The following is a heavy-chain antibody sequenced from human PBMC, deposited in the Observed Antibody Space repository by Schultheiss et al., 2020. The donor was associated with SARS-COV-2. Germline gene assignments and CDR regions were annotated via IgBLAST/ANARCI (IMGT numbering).Heavy chain of an antibody. D-gene: IGHD3-10*01. J-gene: IGHJ6*02. V-gene: IGHV3-30*04. CDR1: GFTFSSYA. Sequence: GGSLRLSCAASGFTFSSYAMSWVRQAPGKGLEWVAIISYDGSNKYYADSVKGRFTISRDNAKNSLYLQMNSLRAEDTAVYYCARSPMVRGVILYDYYYYGMDVWGQGTTVTVS. CDR2: ISYDGSNK. CDR3: ARSPMVRGVILYDYYYYGMDV.